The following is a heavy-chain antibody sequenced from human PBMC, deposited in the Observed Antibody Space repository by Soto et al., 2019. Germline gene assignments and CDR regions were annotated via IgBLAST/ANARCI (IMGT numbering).Heavy chain of an antibody. J-gene: IGHJ4*02. CDR3: ARDRGAWGENS. CDR2: IIHILGIA. D-gene: IGHD3-10*01. Sequence: QVQLVQSGDEVKKPGYSVKVSCKASGGTFSSYTISWVRQAPGQGLEWMGRIIHILGIANYVQKFQGRVTITAYKSASTAYMQLCSGRSEDTAVYYFARDRGAWGENSWGQGTLGTVSS. CDR1: GGTFSSYT. V-gene: IGHV1-69*08.